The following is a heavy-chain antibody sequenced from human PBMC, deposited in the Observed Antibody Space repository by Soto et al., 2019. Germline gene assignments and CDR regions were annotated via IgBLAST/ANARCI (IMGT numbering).Heavy chain of an antibody. CDR2: IIPIFGTA. CDR3: ARGGSYWARRHYFDS. J-gene: IGHJ4*02. CDR1: GGTFSSYA. Sequence: SVKVSCKASGGTFSSYAISWVRQAPGQGLEWMGGIIPIFGTANYAQKFQGRVTITADESTSTAYMELSNLRSDDTAVYYCARGGSYWARRHYFDSWGQGTLVTVSS. V-gene: IGHV1-69*13. D-gene: IGHD2-8*02.